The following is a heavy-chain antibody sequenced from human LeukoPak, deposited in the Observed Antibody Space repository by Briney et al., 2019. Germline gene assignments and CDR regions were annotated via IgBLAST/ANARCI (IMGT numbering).Heavy chain of an antibody. D-gene: IGHD3-22*01. CDR1: GFTFSSYE. J-gene: IGHJ6*02. CDR2: ISSSGSTI. V-gene: IGHV3-48*03. Sequence: PGGSLRLSCAASGFTFSSYEMNWVRQAPGKGLEWVSYISSSGSTIYYADSVKGRFTISRDNAKNTLYLQMNSLGAEDTAVYYCAREAGVSSGYYYYYGMDVWGQGTTVTVSS. CDR3: AREAGVSSGYYYYYGMDV.